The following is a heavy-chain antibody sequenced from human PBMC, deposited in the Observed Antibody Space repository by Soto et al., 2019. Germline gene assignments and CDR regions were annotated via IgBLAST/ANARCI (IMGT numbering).Heavy chain of an antibody. D-gene: IGHD2-21*02. Sequence: PGGSLRLSCAASGFTFSSYAMSWVRQAPGKGLEWVSAISGSGGSTYYADSVKGRFTISRDNSKNTLYLQMNSLRAEDTAVYYCAEDQTYCGGDCYSDFDYWGQGTLVTSPQ. J-gene: IGHJ4*02. CDR1: GFTFSSYA. CDR2: ISGSGGST. CDR3: AEDQTYCGGDCYSDFDY. V-gene: IGHV3-23*01.